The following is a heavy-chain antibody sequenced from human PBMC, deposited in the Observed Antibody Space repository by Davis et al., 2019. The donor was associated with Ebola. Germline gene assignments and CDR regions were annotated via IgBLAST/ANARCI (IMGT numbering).Heavy chain of an antibody. CDR1: GFTFSDYY. J-gene: IGHJ3*02. CDR2: IGRSTSYT. CDR3: ARGGYSSSWYDAFDI. D-gene: IGHD6-13*01. V-gene: IGHV3-11*06. Sequence: GESLKISCAASGFTFSDYYMSWIRQAPGKGLEWVSYIGRSTSYTNYADSVKGRFTIPSDNAKNSLYLLMNSLRAEDTAVYYCARGGYSSSWYDAFDIWGQGTMVTVSS.